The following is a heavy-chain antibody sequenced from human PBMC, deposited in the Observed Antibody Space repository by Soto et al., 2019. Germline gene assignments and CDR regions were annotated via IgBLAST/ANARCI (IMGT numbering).Heavy chain of an antibody. Sequence: PSETLSLTCTVSGSSISTGSYYWGWIRQPPGKGLEWIGSIYYSGSTYYNPSLKSRVTISVDTSKNQFSLKLSSVTAADTAVYYCAREYSSSINWFDPWGQGTLVTVSS. CDR2: IYYSGST. CDR3: AREYSSSINWFDP. D-gene: IGHD6-13*01. J-gene: IGHJ5*02. CDR1: GSSISTGSYY. V-gene: IGHV4-39*01.